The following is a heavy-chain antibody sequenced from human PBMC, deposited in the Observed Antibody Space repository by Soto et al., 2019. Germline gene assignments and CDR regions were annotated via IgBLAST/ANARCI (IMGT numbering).Heavy chain of an antibody. J-gene: IGHJ4*02. V-gene: IGHV1-69*01. Sequence: QVQLVQSGAEVKKPGSSVKVSCKASGGTLSNYAIAWVRLAPGQGLEWVGGVIPIFSIMKYAQKFQDRVTFTADDSTNTAYMDLSRLTSEDTAVYYCASGRTIFGVINFDYWGQGTLVTVSS. CDR3: ASGRTIFGVINFDY. CDR1: GGTLSNYA. CDR2: VIPIFSIM. D-gene: IGHD3-3*01.